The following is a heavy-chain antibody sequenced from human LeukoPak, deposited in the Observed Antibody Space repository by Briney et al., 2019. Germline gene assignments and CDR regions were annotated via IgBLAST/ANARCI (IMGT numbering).Heavy chain of an antibody. CDR2: ISSSSSYI. J-gene: IGHJ4*02. Sequence: GGSPRLSCAASGFTFSSYSMNWVRQAPGKGLEWVSSISSSSSYIYYADSVKGRFTISRDSAKNSLYLQMNSLRAEDTAVYYCARDSVVTATHFDYWGQGTLVTVSS. V-gene: IGHV3-21*01. CDR3: ARDSVVTATHFDY. D-gene: IGHD2-21*02. CDR1: GFTFSSYS.